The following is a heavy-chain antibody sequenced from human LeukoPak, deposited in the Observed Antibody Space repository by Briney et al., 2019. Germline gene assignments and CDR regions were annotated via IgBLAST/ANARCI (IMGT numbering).Heavy chain of an antibody. D-gene: IGHD3-22*01. CDR2: MYHSGNT. Sequence: PSETLSLTCTVSGGSISSSSYYCGWIRQPPGKGLEWIGSMYHSGNTYYNPSLKSRVTISVDTSKNQFSLKLSSVTAADTAVYYCARNLARWLPNWFDPWGQGTLVTVSS. J-gene: IGHJ5*02. CDR3: ARNLARWLPNWFDP. V-gene: IGHV4-39*07. CDR1: GGSISSSSYY.